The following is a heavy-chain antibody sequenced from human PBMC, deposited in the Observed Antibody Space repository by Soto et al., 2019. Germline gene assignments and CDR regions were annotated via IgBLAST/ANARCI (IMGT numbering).Heavy chain of an antibody. V-gene: IGHV3-33*01. CDR3: ARDQDRRIAVANDAFDI. CDR2: IWYDGSNK. CDR1: GFTFSSYG. D-gene: IGHD6-19*01. Sequence: GGSLRLSCAASGFTFSSYGMHWVRQAPGKGLEWVAVIWYDGSNKYYADSVKGRFTISRDNSKNTLYLQMNSLRAEETAVYYCARDQDRRIAVANDAFDIWGQGTMVTVSS. J-gene: IGHJ3*02.